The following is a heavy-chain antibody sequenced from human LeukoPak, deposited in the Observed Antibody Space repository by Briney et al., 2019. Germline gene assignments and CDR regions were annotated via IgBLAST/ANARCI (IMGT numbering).Heavy chain of an antibody. D-gene: IGHD5-24*01. CDR2: IIPIFGTA. J-gene: IGHJ6*03. Sequence: ASVKVSCKASGGTFSSYAISWVRQAPGQGLEWMGGIIPIFGTANYAQKLQGRVTMTTDTSTSTAYMELRSLRSDDTAVYYCARVWLYYYYMDVWGKGTTVTISS. V-gene: IGHV1-69*05. CDR3: ARVWLYYYYMDV. CDR1: GGTFSSYA.